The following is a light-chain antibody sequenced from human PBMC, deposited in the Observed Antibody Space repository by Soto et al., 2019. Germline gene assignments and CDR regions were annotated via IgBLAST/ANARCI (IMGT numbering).Light chain of an antibody. CDR3: QQYTNRPPWT. V-gene: IGKV3-15*01. J-gene: IGKJ1*01. Sequence: DIVMTQSPATLSVSPGERATLSCRASQSVSTNLAWYQQKPGQAPRLLIYGASTRATGIPARFSGRGSGTAFTLLISGLQSDDFAVYYCQQYTNRPPWTFGQGTRVDLK. CDR2: GAS. CDR1: QSVSTN.